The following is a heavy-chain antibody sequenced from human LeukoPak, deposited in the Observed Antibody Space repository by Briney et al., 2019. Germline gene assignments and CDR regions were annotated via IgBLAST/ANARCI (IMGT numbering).Heavy chain of an antibody. V-gene: IGHV1-69*04. D-gene: IGHD2-15*01. CDR1: GGTFSSYA. J-gene: IGHJ6*02. CDR3: ARDEGYCSGGSCYSMDV. CDR2: IIPILGIA. Sequence: GSSVKVSCKASGGTFSSYAISWVRQAPGQGLEWMGRIIPILGIANYAQKFQGRVTITADKSTSTAYMELSSLRSEDTAVYYCARDEGYCSGGSCYSMDVWGQGTTVTVSS.